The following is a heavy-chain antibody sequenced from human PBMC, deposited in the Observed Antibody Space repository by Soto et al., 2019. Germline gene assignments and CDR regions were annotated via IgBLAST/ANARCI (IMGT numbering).Heavy chain of an antibody. V-gene: IGHV3-30-3*01. D-gene: IGHD3-16*01. Sequence: QVQLVESGGGVVQPGRSLRLSCAAAGFTFSNYAMHWVRQAPGKGLEWEAVISYDGSNKYYADSVKGRFTISRDNSKNTLYLQMNSMRAADTAVYYCARTLWRDDSNWYYFALWGRGDLVTVSS. CDR1: GFTFSNYA. J-gene: IGHJ2*01. CDR3: ARTLWRDDSNWYYFAL. CDR2: ISYDGSNK.